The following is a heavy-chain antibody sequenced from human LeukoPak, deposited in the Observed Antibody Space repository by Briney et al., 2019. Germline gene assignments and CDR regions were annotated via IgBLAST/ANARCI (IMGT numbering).Heavy chain of an antibody. V-gene: IGHV1-2*02. CDR3: ARSLRDCSGGRCYSNWFDP. Sequence: ASVKVSCKASGYTFTGYYMHWVRQAPGQGLEWMGWINPNSGGTNYAQKFQGRVTMTRDTSISTAYMELSRLRSDDTAVYYCARSLRDCSGGRCYSNWFDPWGQGTLVTVSS. D-gene: IGHD2-15*01. CDR2: INPNSGGT. CDR1: GYTFTGYY. J-gene: IGHJ5*02.